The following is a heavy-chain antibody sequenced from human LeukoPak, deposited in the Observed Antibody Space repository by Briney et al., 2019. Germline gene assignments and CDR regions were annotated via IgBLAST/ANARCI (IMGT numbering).Heavy chain of an antibody. CDR1: GGSISTYY. Sequence: SETLSLTCTVSGGSISTYYWTWIRQPPGKGLEWIGYIYYSGNTNYNPALKSRVTISLDTSKNQFSLKLNSVTAADTAVYYCARRVTGRGSYYFDQGGAGRRVTVSS. D-gene: IGHD1-14*01. CDR3: ARRVTGRGSYYFDQ. CDR2: IYYSGNT. V-gene: IGHV4-59*08. J-gene: IGHJ4*02.